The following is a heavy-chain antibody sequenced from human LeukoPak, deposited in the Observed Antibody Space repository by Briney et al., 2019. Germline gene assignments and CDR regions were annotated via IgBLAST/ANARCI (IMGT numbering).Heavy chain of an antibody. CDR3: ARGAYELDIVVVVAASKY. D-gene: IGHD2-15*01. CDR2: ISYDGSNK. V-gene: IGHV3-30*04. CDR1: GFTFSSYA. Sequence: GGSLRLSCAASGFTFSSYAIHWVRQAPGKGLEWVAVISYDGSNKYYADSVKGRFTISRDNSKNTLYLQMNSLRAEDTAVYYCARGAYELDIVVVVAASKYWGQGTLVTVSS. J-gene: IGHJ4*02.